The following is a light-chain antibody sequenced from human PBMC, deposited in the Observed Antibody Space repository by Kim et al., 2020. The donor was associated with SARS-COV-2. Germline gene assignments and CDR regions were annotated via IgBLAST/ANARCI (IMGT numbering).Light chain of an antibody. CDR1: SSNIVSNY. Sequence: QSVLTQPPSASGTPGQRVTISCSGSSSNIVSNYVYWYQQLPGTAPKLLIYRSTQRPSGVPDRFSGSKSGTSASLAISGLRSEDEADYYCATWDDSLSGRVFGGGTQLTVL. CDR2: RST. V-gene: IGLV1-47*01. CDR3: ATWDDSLSGRV. J-gene: IGLJ3*02.